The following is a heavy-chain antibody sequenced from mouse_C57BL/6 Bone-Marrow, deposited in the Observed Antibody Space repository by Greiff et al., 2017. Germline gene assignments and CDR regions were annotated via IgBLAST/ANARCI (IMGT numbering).Heavy chain of an antibody. CDR3: ARLYWDYFDY. Sequence: EVQLVESGGGLVQPGGSLKLSCAASGFTFSDYGMAWVRQAPRTGPEWVAFISNLAYSIYYADTVTGRFTISRENAKNTQYLEMSSLRSEDTDMYYCARLYWDYFDYWGQGTTLTVSS. D-gene: IGHD4-1*01. CDR1: GFTFSDYG. CDR2: ISNLAYSI. V-gene: IGHV5-15*01. J-gene: IGHJ2*01.